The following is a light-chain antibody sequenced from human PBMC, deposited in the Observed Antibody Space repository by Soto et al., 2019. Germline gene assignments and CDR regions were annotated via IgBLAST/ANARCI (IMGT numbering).Light chain of an antibody. V-gene: IGKV3-11*01. J-gene: IGKJ4*01. CDR1: RNINTY. CDR3: QPPSH. CDR2: TAS. Sequence: TVLTQSPATVSLFPGERATLSCRASRNINTYVAWYQQKPGQAPRLLMHTASNRAAGIPPRFSGSGSGTDFTLTVSSLEPEDFAVYYCQPPSHFGGGTKVEI.